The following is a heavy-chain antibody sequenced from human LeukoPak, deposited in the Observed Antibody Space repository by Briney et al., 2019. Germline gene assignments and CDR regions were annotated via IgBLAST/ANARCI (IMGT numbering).Heavy chain of an antibody. D-gene: IGHD3-22*01. V-gene: IGHV3-21*01. CDR1: GFTFSSYS. Sequence: GGSLRLSCAASGFTFSSYSMNWVRQAPGKGLEWVSSISSSSSYIYYADSVKGRFTISRDNAMNSLYLQMNSLRAEDTAVYYCARGGYYYDSSGYLFDYWGQGTLVTVSS. J-gene: IGHJ4*02. CDR3: ARGGYYYDSSGYLFDY. CDR2: ISSSSSYI.